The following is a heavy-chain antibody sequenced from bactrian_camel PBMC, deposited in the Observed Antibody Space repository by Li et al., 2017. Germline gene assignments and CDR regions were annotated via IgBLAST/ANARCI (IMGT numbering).Heavy chain of an antibody. J-gene: IGHJ6*01. CDR3: AADGRPWFCSGARWPGHTEFGY. Sequence: HVQLVESGGGLVQPGGSLRLSCAASAASAYVRNNYRMAWFRQAPGKEREGVGYIDSDGKTSLVDSVKGRFSISKNNAKNTLYLQMNSLKPEDTAMYYCAADGRPWFCSGARWPGHTEFGYWGQGTQVTVS. V-gene: IGHV3S53*01. CDR2: IDSDGKT. CDR1: AYVRNNYR. D-gene: IGHD2*01.